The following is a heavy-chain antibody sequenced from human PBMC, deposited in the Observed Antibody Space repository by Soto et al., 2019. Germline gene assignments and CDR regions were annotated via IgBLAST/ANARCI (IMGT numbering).Heavy chain of an antibody. CDR1: GFTFGDYA. CDR3: ARVGSASLMVVVIADH. CDR2: IRSKGYGGTT. J-gene: IGHJ4*02. V-gene: IGHV3-49*03. Sequence: GGALRLFSTTSGFTFGDYAISWFRQAPGKGLEWVGFIRSKGYGGTTQYAASVKGRFTISRDDSESIAYLQMDSLKTEDTALYYCARVGSASLMVVVIADHWGQGNQVTVS. D-gene: IGHD3-22*01.